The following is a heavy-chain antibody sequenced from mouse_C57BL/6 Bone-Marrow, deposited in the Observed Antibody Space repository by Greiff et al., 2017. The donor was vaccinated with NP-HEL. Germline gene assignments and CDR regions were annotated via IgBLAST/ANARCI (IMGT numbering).Heavy chain of an antibody. CDR3: ARLGWYFDV. Sequence: EVHLVESGGGLVQPGGSLKLSCAASGFTFSDYYMYWVRQTPEKRLEWVAYISNGGGSTYYPDTVKGRFTISRDNAKNTLYLQMSRLKSEETAMYYCARLGWYFDVWGTGTTVTVSS. V-gene: IGHV5-12*01. CDR2: ISNGGGST. CDR1: GFTFSDYY. J-gene: IGHJ1*03.